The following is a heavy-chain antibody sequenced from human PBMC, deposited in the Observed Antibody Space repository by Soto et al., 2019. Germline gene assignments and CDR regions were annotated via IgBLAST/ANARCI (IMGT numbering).Heavy chain of an antibody. D-gene: IGHD1-26*01. CDR3: AKNQGVELVPLATVDWFDP. V-gene: IGHV3-23*01. CDR2: ISGSGFKK. J-gene: IGHJ5*02. Sequence: PGGSLRLSCAASGFTFSSYSMNWVRQAPGKGLEWVSSISGSGFKKYYADSVKGRFTISRDNSKSTVYLELNNLSAEDTAVYHCAKNQGVELVPLATVDWFDPWGQGSMVTVSS. CDR1: GFTFSSYS.